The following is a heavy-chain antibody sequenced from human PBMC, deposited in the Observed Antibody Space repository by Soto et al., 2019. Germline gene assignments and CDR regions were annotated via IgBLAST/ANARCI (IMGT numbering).Heavy chain of an antibody. D-gene: IGHD1-26*01. CDR2: VYRSGIT. CDR1: GASVTSETHF. J-gene: IGHJ4*02. Sequence: SETLSLTCRVSGASVTSETHFWSWLRQAPGKGLEWIGYVYRSGITNSNPALKSRVFVSADMARNQFSLTLGSVNPADTAVYYCAREDMSGTYYFDDLCPGIQGTVS. V-gene: IGHV4-61*01. CDR3: AREDMSGTYYFDD.